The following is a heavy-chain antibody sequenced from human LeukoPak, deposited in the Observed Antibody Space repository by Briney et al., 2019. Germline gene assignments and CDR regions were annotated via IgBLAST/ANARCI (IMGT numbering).Heavy chain of an antibody. CDR1: GFTFDDYA. V-gene: IGHV3-9*01. J-gene: IGHJ4*02. CDR2: ISWNSGSI. D-gene: IGHD3-3*01. CDR3: AKVRTQGPYYDFWSGYHYYFGY. Sequence: GGSLRLSCAASGFTFDDYAMHWVRQAPGKGLEWVSGISWNSGSIGYADSVKGRFTISRDNAKNSLYLQMNSLRAEDTALYYCAKVRTQGPYYDFWSGYHYYFGYWGQGTLVTVSS.